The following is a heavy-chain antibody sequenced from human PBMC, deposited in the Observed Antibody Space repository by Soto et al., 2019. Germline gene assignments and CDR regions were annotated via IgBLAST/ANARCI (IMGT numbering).Heavy chain of an antibody. CDR3: ARTKCSGGSSYSWSLDY. Sequence: SETLSLTCTVSGGSITTGGYYWSWIRQLPGKGLEWIGHRYYSESTYYNPSLKSRVSISLDTSKNQFSLKLSFVTAADTAMYYCARTKCSGGSSYSWSLDYWGQGTPVTVSS. V-gene: IGHV4-31*03. CDR2: RYYSEST. D-gene: IGHD2-15*01. J-gene: IGHJ4*02. CDR1: GGSITTGGYY.